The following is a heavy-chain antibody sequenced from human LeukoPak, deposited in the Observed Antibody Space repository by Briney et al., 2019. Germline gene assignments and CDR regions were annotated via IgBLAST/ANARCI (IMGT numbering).Heavy chain of an antibody. V-gene: IGHV3-53*01. CDR2: IYSGGST. Sequence: PGGSLRLSCAASGFTVSRNYMSWVRQAPGKGLEWVSVIYSGGSTYYADSVKGRFTISRDNSKNTLYLQMNSLRAEDTAVYYCARAAPGYSSSWYHLDYWGQGTLVTVSS. CDR1: GFTVSRNY. D-gene: IGHD6-13*01. CDR3: ARAAPGYSSSWYHLDY. J-gene: IGHJ4*02.